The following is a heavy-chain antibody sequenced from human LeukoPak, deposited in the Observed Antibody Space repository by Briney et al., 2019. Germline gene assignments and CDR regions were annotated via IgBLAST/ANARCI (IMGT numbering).Heavy chain of an antibody. CDR3: AKGSVAAQVYYFDY. D-gene: IGHD6-19*01. CDR1: GFTFDDYA. V-gene: IGHV3-9*01. CDR2: ISWNSGSI. Sequence: GRSLRLSCAASGFTFDDYAMHWVRQPPGKGLEWVSGISWNSGSIGYADSVKGRFTISRDNAKNSPYLQMNSLRAEDTALYYCAKGSVAAQVYYFDYWGQGTLVTVSS. J-gene: IGHJ4*02.